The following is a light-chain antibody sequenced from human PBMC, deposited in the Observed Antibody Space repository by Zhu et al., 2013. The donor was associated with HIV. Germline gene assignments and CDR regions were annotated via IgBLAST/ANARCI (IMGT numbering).Light chain of an antibody. CDR1: QDIRNH. J-gene: IGKJ5*01. CDR2: LAS. Sequence: DIQMTQSPSSLSAFVGDRVTITCRASQDIRNHLGWYQQKPGKAPRRLIYLASTLQSGVPSRFSGSGSGTDFTLTISSLQPEDFATYYCQQTNNFLFTFGQGTRLEIK. V-gene: IGKV1-17*01. CDR3: QQTNNFLFT.